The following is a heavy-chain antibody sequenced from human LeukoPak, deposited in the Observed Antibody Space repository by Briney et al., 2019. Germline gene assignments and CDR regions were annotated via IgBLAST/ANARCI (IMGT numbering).Heavy chain of an antibody. CDR2: ISGGGGSA. CDR1: GFTFTTYA. V-gene: IGHV3-23*01. CDR3: AKFYDILTGYFDH. J-gene: IGHJ4*02. Sequence: GGSLRLSCAASGFTFTTYAMGWVRQSPGKGLEWVSYISGGGGSAYYAEFVKVRFTISRDNSKNTLYLQMNSLRAEDTAVYYCAKFYDILTGYFDHWGQGTLVSVSS. D-gene: IGHD3-9*01.